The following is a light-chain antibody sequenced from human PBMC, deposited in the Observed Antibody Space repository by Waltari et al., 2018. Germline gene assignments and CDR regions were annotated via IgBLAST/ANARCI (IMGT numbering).Light chain of an antibody. CDR2: GAS. Sequence: EIVMTQSPATLSVSPGESATLSCRASQSVSSSLAWYQQKPGQAPRLLVYGASTRATGIPARFSGSGSGTEFTLTISSLQSEDFAVYYCQQYNNWWTFGQGTKVEIK. CDR1: QSVSSS. CDR3: QQYNNWWT. V-gene: IGKV3-15*01. J-gene: IGKJ1*01.